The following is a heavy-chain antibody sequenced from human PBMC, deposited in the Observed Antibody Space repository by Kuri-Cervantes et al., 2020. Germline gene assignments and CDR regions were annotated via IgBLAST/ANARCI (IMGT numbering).Heavy chain of an antibody. D-gene: IGHD2-2*01. Sequence: SETLSLTCTVSGGSISSYYWSWIRQPPGKGLEWIGYIYYSGSTNYNPSLKSRVTISVDTSKNQFSLKLSSVTAADTAVYYCASSNIVVVPAAIGTFDYWGQGTLVTVSS. CDR2: IYYSGST. J-gene: IGHJ4*02. CDR1: GGSISSYY. V-gene: IGHV4-59*13. CDR3: ASSNIVVVPAAIGTFDY.